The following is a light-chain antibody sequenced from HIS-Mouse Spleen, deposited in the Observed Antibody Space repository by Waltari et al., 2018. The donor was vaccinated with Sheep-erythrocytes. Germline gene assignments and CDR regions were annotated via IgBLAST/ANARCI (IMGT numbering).Light chain of an antibody. CDR1: RSDVGGYNY. J-gene: IGLJ1*01. V-gene: IGLV2-11*01. CDR2: DVS. Sequence: QSALTQPRSVSGSPGQSVTISCTGTRSDVGGYNYVSWYQQHPGKAPKLMIYDVSKRPSGVPHLFSGSKSINTASLTISGLQAEDEADYYCCSYAGSYTYVFGTGTKVTVL. CDR3: CSYAGSYTYV.